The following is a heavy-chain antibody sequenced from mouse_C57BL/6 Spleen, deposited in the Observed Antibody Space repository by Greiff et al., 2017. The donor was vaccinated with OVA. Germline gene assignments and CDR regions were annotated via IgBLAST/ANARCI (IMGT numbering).Heavy chain of an antibody. J-gene: IGHJ2*01. CDR3: ARGNWDAYYFDY. V-gene: IGHV1-61*01. Sequence: QVQLQQPGAELVRPGSSVTLSCKASGYTFTSYWMDWVKQRPGQGLEWIGNIYPSDSETHYNQKFKDKATLTVDKSSSTAYMQLSSLTSEDSAVYYCARGNWDAYYFDYWGQGTTLTVSS. CDR2: IYPSDSET. CDR1: GYTFTSYW. D-gene: IGHD4-1*01.